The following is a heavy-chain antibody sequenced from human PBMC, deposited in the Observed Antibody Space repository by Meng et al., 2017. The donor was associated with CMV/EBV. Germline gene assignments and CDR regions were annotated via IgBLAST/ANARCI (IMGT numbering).Heavy chain of an antibody. CDR1: GFTVSSNY. CDR3: AATYYDFGGYGMDV. V-gene: IGHV3-53*01. CDR2: IYSGGST. J-gene: IGHJ6*02. Sequence: GGSLRLSCAASGFTVSSNYMSWVRQAPGQGLEWVSVIYSGGSTYYADSVKGRFTISRDNSKNTLYLQMNSLRAEDTAVYYCAATYYDFGGYGMDVWGQGTTVTVSS. D-gene: IGHD3-3*01.